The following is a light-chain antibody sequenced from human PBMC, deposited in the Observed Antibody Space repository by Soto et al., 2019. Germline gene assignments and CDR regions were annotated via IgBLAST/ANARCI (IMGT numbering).Light chain of an antibody. CDR1: SSDVGGYEF. J-gene: IGLJ1*01. CDR3: SSFRSGSTL. CDR2: EVS. V-gene: IGLV2-14*01. Sequence: QAVVTQPASVSGSPGQSITISCTGTSSDVGGYEFVSWYQQHPGKAPKLMIYEVSNRPSGVSNRFSGSKSGNTASLTISGLQAEDEADYYCSSFRSGSTLFGTGTKVTVL.